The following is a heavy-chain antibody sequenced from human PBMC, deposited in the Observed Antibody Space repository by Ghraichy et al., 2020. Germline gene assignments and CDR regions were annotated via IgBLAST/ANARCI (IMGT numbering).Heavy chain of an antibody. V-gene: IGHV1-2*06. CDR2: INPNNGGT. CDR1: GYTFTGYY. Sequence: ASVKVSCKASGYTFTGYYMHWVRQAPGQGLEWMGRINPNNGGTNYAQKFQGRVTMTRDTSISTAYMELSRLRSDDTAVYYCAREGSGGLKTLNDAFDIWGQGTMVTVSS. J-gene: IGHJ3*02. CDR3: AREGSGGLKTLNDAFDI. D-gene: IGHD3-10*01.